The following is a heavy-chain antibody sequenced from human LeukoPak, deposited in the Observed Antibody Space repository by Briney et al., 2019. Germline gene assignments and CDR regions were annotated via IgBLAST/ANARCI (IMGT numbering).Heavy chain of an antibody. CDR3: ARDRHLRGYGMDV. Sequence: ASVKVSCKASGGTFSSYAISWVRQAPGQVLEWMGRIIPILGIANYAQKFQGRVTITADKSRSTAYMELSSLRSEDTAVYYCARDRHLRGYGMDVWGQGTTVTVSS. CDR2: IIPILGIA. CDR1: GGTFSSYA. D-gene: IGHD3-3*02. J-gene: IGHJ6*02. V-gene: IGHV1-69*04.